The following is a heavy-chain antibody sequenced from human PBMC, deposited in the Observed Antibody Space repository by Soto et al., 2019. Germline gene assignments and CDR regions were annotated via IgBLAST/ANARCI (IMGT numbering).Heavy chain of an antibody. V-gene: IGHV3-23*01. CDR2: ISGSGGST. CDR3: ARKGPPRDAFDI. Sequence: LRLSCAASGFTFRSYGMSWVRQAPGKGLEWVSTISGSGGSTYYADSVKGRFTISRDNSKNTLYLQMNSLRAEDTAVYYCARKGPPRDAFDIWGQGTMVTVSS. J-gene: IGHJ3*02. CDR1: GFTFRSYG.